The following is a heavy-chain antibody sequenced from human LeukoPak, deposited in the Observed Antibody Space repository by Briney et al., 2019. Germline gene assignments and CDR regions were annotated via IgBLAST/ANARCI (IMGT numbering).Heavy chain of an antibody. Sequence: EASVKVSCKASGYTFTNYGISWVRQAPGQGLEWMGWISAYNGNTNYAQKFQGRVTLTTDTSTSTAYMELRNLRSDDTGVYYCARVLLGGGGDYWGQGTLVTVSS. CDR1: GYTFTNYG. J-gene: IGHJ4*02. CDR3: ARVLLGGGGDY. V-gene: IGHV1-18*01. D-gene: IGHD3-16*01. CDR2: ISAYNGNT.